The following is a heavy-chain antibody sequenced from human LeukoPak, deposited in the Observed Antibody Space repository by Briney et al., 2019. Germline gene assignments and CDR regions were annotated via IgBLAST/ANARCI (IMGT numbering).Heavy chain of an antibody. CDR2: ISYDGSNK. D-gene: IGHD1-26*01. V-gene: IGHV3-30*03. CDR1: GFTFSSYS. J-gene: IGHJ4*02. Sequence: PGGSLRLSCAASGFTFSSYSMNWVRQAPGKGLEWVAVISYDGSNKYYADSVKGRFTISRDNAKDTLYLHMNSLTAEDTAVYYCARGAKWAYYFDYWGQGTLVTVSS. CDR3: ARGAKWAYYFDY.